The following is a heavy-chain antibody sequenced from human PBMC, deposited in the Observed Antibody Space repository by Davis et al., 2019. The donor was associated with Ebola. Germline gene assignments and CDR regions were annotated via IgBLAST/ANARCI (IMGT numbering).Heavy chain of an antibody. J-gene: IGHJ4*02. CDR2: IYYSGST. Sequence: SETLSLTCTVSGGSISSYYWSWIRQPPGKGLEWIGYIYYSGSTSYNPSLKSRVTISVDTSKNQFSLKLSSVTAADTAVYFCARGPPKYDTSGLDYWGQGTLVTVSS. CDR1: GGSISSYY. D-gene: IGHD3-22*01. CDR3: ARGPPKYDTSGLDY. V-gene: IGHV4-59*12.